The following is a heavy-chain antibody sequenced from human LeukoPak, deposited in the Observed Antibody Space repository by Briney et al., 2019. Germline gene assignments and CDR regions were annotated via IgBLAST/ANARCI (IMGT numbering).Heavy chain of an antibody. CDR2: IYTEGTT. D-gene: IGHD3-16*01. Sequence: GGSLRLSCAVSGFTVSSNYFSWVRQAPGKGLEWVSVIYTEGTTYYADSVKGRFTISRDNSKNTVYLQMNSLRVEDTAVYYCASEGDWGQGTLVTVSS. CDR3: ASEGD. V-gene: IGHV3-66*02. CDR1: GFTVSSNY. J-gene: IGHJ4*02.